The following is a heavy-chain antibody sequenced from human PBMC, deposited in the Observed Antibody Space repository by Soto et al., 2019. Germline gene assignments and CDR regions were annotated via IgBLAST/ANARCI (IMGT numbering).Heavy chain of an antibody. J-gene: IGHJ4*02. D-gene: IGHD5-12*01. CDR2: TSSNGGNT. CDR3: VKKRDGYNLGYFDY. Sequence: GGSLRLSCSASGFTFSSYAMHWVRQAPGKGLEHVSATSSNGGNTYYADSVKGRFTISRDNSKNTLYLQMSSLRAEDTDVYYFVKKRDGYNLGYFDYWGQGALVTVSS. V-gene: IGHV3-64D*06. CDR1: GFTFSSYA.